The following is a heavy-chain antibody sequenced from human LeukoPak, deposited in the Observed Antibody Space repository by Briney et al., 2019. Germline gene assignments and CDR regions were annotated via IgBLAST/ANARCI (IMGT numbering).Heavy chain of an antibody. D-gene: IGHD3-10*01. Sequence: SEALSLTCAVYGVSISSDNWWTWVRQPPGKGLEWIGETHRSGDTKYNPSLNGRVTISMDNSKNQLSLNLISVTAADTAIYFCATRHHSRTYMVPLDSWGQGTLVTVSS. J-gene: IGHJ4*02. CDR1: GVSISSDNW. V-gene: IGHV4/OR15-8*02. CDR3: ATRHHSRTYMVPLDS. CDR2: THRSGDT.